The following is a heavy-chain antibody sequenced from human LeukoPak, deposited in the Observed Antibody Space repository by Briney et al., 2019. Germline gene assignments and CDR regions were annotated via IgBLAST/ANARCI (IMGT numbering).Heavy chain of an antibody. CDR2: IWYDGSNK. D-gene: IGHD6-19*01. V-gene: IGHV3-33*01. CDR3: ARSYLSGWYYFDY. J-gene: IGHJ4*02. Sequence: GGSLRLSCATSGFTFSSYAMHWVRQAPGKGLEWVAVIWYDGSNKYYADSVKGRITISRDNSKNTVYLQMNSLRAEDTAVYSCARSYLSGWYYFDYWGQGTLVTVSS. CDR1: GFTFSSYA.